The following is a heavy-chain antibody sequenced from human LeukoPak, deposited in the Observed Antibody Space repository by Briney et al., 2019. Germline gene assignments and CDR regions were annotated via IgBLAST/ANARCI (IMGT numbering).Heavy chain of an antibody. J-gene: IGHJ4*02. V-gene: IGHV3-30*18. Sequence: GGPLRLSCAASGFTFSSYDMHWVRQAPGKGLEWVALISYDGSNKYYGDSVEGRFTISRDNSKNTLYLQMNSLRAEDTAVYFCTKQSGSYRLYYFDSWGQGTLVTVSS. D-gene: IGHD1-26*01. CDR1: GFTFSSYD. CDR3: TKQSGSYRLYYFDS. CDR2: ISYDGSNK.